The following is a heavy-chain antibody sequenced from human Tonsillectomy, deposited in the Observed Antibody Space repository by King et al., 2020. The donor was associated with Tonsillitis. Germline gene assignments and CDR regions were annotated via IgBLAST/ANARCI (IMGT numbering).Heavy chain of an antibody. V-gene: IGHV3-15*07. CDR3: TAYYDFWSGSLIWDY. Sequence: VQLVESGGGLVKPGGSLRLSCAASGFTFSNAWMNWVRQAPGKGLEWVGRIKSKTDGGTTDYAAPVKGRFTISRDDSKNTLYLQMNSLKTEDTAVYYCTAYYDFWSGSLIWDYWGQGTLVTVSS. CDR2: IKSKTDGGTT. D-gene: IGHD3-3*01. CDR1: GFTFSNAW. J-gene: IGHJ4*02.